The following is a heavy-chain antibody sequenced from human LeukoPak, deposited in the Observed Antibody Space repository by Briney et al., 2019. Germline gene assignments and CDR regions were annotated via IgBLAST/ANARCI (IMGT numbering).Heavy chain of an antibody. Sequence: ASVKVSCKASGYTFATYGISWFRQAPGQGLEWMGWISGYNGNTNHAQKFQGRVTMTTDTSTSTAYMELRSLRSDDTAVYYCARLYCSGANCCPIYGDPFDYWGQGTLVTVSS. CDR3: ARLYCSGANCCPIYGDPFDY. V-gene: IGHV1-18*01. CDR2: ISGYNGNT. CDR1: GYTFATYG. D-gene: IGHD2-15*01. J-gene: IGHJ4*02.